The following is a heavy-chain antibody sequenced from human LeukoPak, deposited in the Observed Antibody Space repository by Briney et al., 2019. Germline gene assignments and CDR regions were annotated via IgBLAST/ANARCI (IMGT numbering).Heavy chain of an antibody. V-gene: IGHV1-2*06. Sequence: GASVKVSCTASGYTFTGYYMHWVRQAPGQGLEWMGRINPNSGGTNYAQKFQGRVTMTRDTSISTAYMELSRLRSDDTAVYYCARDRDYVWGSYRRNPFDYWGQGTLVTVSS. CDR3: ARDRDYVWGSYRRNPFDY. CDR2: INPNSGGT. D-gene: IGHD3-16*02. J-gene: IGHJ4*02. CDR1: GYTFTGYY.